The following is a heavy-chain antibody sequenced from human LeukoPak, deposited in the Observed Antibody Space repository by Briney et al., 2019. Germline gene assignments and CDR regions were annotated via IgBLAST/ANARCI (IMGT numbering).Heavy chain of an antibody. CDR3: AKVGQADGLDWPSDNYYYYYGMDV. Sequence: GGSLRLSCAASGFTFSSYAMSWVRQAPGKGLEWVSAISGSGGSTYYADSVKGRFTISRDNSKNTLYLQMNSLRAEDTAVYYCAKVGQADGLDWPSDNYYYYYGMDVWGKGTTVTVSS. CDR1: GFTFSSYA. J-gene: IGHJ6*04. CDR2: ISGSGGST. D-gene: IGHD3-9*01. V-gene: IGHV3-23*01.